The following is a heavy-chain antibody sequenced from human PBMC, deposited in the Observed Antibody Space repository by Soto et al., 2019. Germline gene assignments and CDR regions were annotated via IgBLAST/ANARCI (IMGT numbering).Heavy chain of an antibody. CDR2: IYPGDHET. D-gene: IGHD6-13*01. J-gene: IGHJ4*02. CDR1: GYTFSNFW. V-gene: IGHV5-51*01. Sequence: PGESLKISCQCSGYTFSNFWIGWVRQLPGQGLEWMGIIYPGDHETRYSPSFLGKVTISAETSINTAYLQWSSLEASDSAFYFCARSPRSSPYCDFWGQGALVTVYS. CDR3: ARSPRSSPYCDF.